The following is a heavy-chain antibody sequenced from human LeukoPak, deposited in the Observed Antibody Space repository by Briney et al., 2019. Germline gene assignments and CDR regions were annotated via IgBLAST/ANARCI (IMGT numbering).Heavy chain of an antibody. V-gene: IGHV1-18*01. Sequence: ASVKVSCKASGYTFTSFDISWVRQAPGQGLEWMGWISVYNGDTNYAQKLQDRVTMTTDTSTSTAYMELSSLRSEDTAIYYCATDLTCSSTSCYVDYWGQGTLVTVSS. CDR1: GYTFTSFD. CDR3: ATDLTCSSTSCYVDY. CDR2: ISVYNGDT. D-gene: IGHD2-2*01. J-gene: IGHJ4*02.